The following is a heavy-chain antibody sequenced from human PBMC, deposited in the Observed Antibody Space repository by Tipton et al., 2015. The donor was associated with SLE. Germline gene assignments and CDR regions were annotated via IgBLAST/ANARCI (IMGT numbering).Heavy chain of an antibody. CDR2: IRGTGGTST. J-gene: IGHJ6*02. D-gene: IGHD2-15*01. CDR3: ANDEDREYGMDV. Sequence: SLRLSCEASGSTFITYAMSWVRQALGKGLEWVSAIRGTGGTSTYYADSVKGRFTISRDNSKNTVYLQMNSLRAEDTAVYYCANDEDREYGMDVWGHGTTVTVPS. CDR1: GSTFITYA. V-gene: IGHV3-23*01.